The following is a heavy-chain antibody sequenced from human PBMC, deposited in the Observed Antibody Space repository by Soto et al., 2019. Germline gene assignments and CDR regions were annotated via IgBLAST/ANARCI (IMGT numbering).Heavy chain of an antibody. CDR1: GGSISSSSYY. Sequence: PSETLSLTCTVSGGSISSSSYYWGWIRQPPGKGLEWIGSIYYSGSTYYNPSLKSRVTISVDTSKNQFSLKLSSVTAADTAVYYCARQPGSSSWGFYGMEVWGQGTTVTVSS. D-gene: IGHD6-13*01. CDR2: IYYSGST. V-gene: IGHV4-39*01. CDR3: ARQPGSSSWGFYGMEV. J-gene: IGHJ6*02.